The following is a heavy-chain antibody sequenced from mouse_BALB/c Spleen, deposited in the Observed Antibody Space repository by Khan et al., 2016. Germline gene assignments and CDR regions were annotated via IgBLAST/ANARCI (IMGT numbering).Heavy chain of an antibody. D-gene: IGHD2-3*01. CDR1: GYTFSRHW. CDR2: ILPGGGTT. J-gene: IGHJ3*01. CDR3: SRIYDGYDRPFTY. Sequence: QVQLQQSGAELMKPGASVKISCKATGYTFSRHWIEWVKQRPGHGLEWIGEILPGGGTTNYNEKFRGKATFTAETSSNTAYMQLSSLTSEDSAVYYCSRIYDGYDRPFTYWGQGTLVTVSA. V-gene: IGHV1-9*01.